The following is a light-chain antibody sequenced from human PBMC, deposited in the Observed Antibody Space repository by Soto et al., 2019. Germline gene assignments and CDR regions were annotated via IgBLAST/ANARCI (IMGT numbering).Light chain of an antibody. V-gene: IGKV1-8*01. Sequence: AIRMTQSPSSLSASTGDRVTITCRASQDINNYLAWYQQKPGRAPRLLIDAASTLHSGVPPRFRGSGSGTDFTLTITALQSDDFAVYYCQHYFDYPWTFGQGTQVDI. J-gene: IGKJ1*01. CDR3: QHYFDYPWT. CDR2: AAS. CDR1: QDINNY.